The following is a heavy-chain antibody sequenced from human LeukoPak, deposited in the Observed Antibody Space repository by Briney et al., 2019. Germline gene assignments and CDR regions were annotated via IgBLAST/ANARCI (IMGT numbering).Heavy chain of an antibody. D-gene: IGHD2-15*01. CDR3: AIGSYCSGGRCYPLFDY. J-gene: IGHJ4*02. CDR1: GFTVKNNY. V-gene: IGHV3-53*01. Sequence: GGSLRLSCGASGFTVKNNYMNWVRQAPGKGLEWVSGIYGDGSTYYTKSVKGRFTISRDSSKNTLYLQMNSLRAEDTAVYYCAIGSYCSGGRCYPLFDYWGRGTLVTVSS. CDR2: IYGDGST.